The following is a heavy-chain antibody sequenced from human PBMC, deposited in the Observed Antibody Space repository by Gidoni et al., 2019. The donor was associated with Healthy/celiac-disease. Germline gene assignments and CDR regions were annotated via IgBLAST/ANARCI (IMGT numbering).Heavy chain of an antibody. Sequence: APGQRLEWMGWINAGNGNTKYSQKFQGRVTITRDTSASTAYMELSSLRSEDTAVYYCARDQVGSYRDAFDIWGQGTMVTVSS. J-gene: IGHJ3*02. D-gene: IGHD3-16*02. CDR2: INAGNGNT. CDR3: ARDQVGSYRDAFDI. V-gene: IGHV1-3*01.